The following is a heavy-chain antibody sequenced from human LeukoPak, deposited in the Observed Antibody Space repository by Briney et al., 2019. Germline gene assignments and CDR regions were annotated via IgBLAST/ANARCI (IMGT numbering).Heavy chain of an antibody. V-gene: IGHV4-39*01. CDR2: IYYSGST. J-gene: IGHJ4*02. Sequence: SETLSLTCTVSGGSISSGSYSWGWIRQPPGKGLEWIGSIYYSGSTYYNPSLKSRVTISVDTSKNQFSLKLSSVTAADTAVYYCASRFMGTGYIVHWGQGTLVTVSS. CDR1: GGSISSGSYS. D-gene: IGHD3/OR15-3a*01. CDR3: ASRFMGTGYIVH.